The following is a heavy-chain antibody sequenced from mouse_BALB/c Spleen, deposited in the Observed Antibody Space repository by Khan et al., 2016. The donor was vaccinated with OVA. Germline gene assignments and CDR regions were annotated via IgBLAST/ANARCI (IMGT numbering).Heavy chain of an antibody. CDR3: ARGVQWLRRGGGNSDY. CDR2: ISVYYDDT. J-gene: IGHJ2*01. V-gene: IGHV1S137*01. D-gene: IGHD2-2*01. CDR1: GYTFTDYA. Sequence: QVQLKQSGPELVRPGESVKISCKGSGYTFTDYAMHWVKQSHAKSLEWIGVISVYYDDTNYNQKFKGKATMTVEKSSSTAYMELARLTSDDSAIYYCARGVQWLRRGGGNSDYGCQGTTLTVSS.